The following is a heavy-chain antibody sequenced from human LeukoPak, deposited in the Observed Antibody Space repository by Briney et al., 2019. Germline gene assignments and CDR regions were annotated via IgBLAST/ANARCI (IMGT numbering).Heavy chain of an antibody. D-gene: IGHD2-15*01. V-gene: IGHV3-74*01. CDR2: IKSDGSST. J-gene: IGHJ4*02. Sequence: PGGSLRLSCAASGLTFSSDWMHWVRQVPEAGLVWVSRIKSDGSSTSYADSVQGRFTISRDNAKNTLYLQMNSLRAEDTAVYFCARDTSLYCSGGSCFSDYFDYWGQGTLVTVSS. CDR1: GLTFSSDW. CDR3: ARDTSLYCSGGSCFSDYFDY.